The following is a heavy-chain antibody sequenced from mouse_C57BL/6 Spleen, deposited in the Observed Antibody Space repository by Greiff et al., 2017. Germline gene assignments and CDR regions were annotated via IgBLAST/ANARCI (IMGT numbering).Heavy chain of an antibody. V-gene: IGHV1-82*01. D-gene: IGHD2-1*01. Sequence: VQLQQSGPELVKPGASVKISCKASGYAFSSSWMNWVKQRPGKGLEWIGRIYPGDGDTNYNGKFKGKATLTADKSSSTAYMQLSSLTSEDSAVYFCARLGIYYGNYYFDYWGQGTTLTVSS. CDR3: ARLGIYYGNYYFDY. CDR2: IYPGDGDT. CDR1: GYAFSSSW. J-gene: IGHJ2*01.